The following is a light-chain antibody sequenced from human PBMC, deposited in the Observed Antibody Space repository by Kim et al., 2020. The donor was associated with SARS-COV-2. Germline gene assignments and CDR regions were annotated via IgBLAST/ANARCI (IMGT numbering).Light chain of an antibody. CDR3: NSRDSNNNVL. J-gene: IGLJ2*01. V-gene: IGLV3-19*01. Sequence: SSELTQDPAVSVALGQTVRITCQGDSLRSYYATWYQQEPGQAPILVIYGKNNRPSGIPDRFSGSSSGNTASLTITGTQAGDEADYYCNSRDSNNNVLFGGGTRLTVL. CDR1: SLRSYY. CDR2: GKN.